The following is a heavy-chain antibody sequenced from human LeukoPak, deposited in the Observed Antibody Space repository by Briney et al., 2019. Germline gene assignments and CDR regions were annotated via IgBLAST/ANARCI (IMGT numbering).Heavy chain of an antibody. V-gene: IGHV3-23*01. CDR2: ISNGGGST. CDR1: GFTFSSYG. J-gene: IGHJ4*02. D-gene: IGHD2-2*01. CDR3: AKEAWGAYCSSTSCYIPY. Sequence: GGTLRLSCAASGFTFSSYGMSWVRQAPGKGREWVSAISNGGGSTYYAVSVKGRFTISRDNAKNTLYLQMTSLRAEDTAIYYCAKEAWGAYCSSTSCYIPYWGQGTLVTVSS.